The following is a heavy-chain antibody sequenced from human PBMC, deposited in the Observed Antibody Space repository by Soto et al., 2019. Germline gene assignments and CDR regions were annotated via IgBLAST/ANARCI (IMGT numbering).Heavy chain of an antibody. CDR1: GCSISSYY. CDR3: ARVYGGAFDY. Sequence: PSETLSLTCTVSGCSISSYYWSWIRQPPGKGLEWIGYIYYSGSTNYNPSLKSRVTISVDTSKNQFSLKLSSVTAADTAVYYCARVYGGAFDYWGQGTLVTVSS. V-gene: IGHV4-59*01. J-gene: IGHJ4*02. D-gene: IGHD4-17*01. CDR2: IYYSGST.